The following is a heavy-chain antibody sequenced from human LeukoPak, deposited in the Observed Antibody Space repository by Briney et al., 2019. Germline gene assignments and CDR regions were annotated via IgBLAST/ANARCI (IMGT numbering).Heavy chain of an antibody. CDR3: ARGTIGDGFDI. D-gene: IGHD4/OR15-4a*01. J-gene: IGHJ3*02. CDR2: LYYSGST. V-gene: IGHV4-39*01. CDR1: GGPITTDSYY. Sequence: SETLSLTCNVSGGPITTDSYYRGWIRQVPGKGLEWIATLYYSGSTYYNPSLKSRVTMSGDRSKGQFSLRLTSVTAADTAVYYCARGTIGDGFDIWGHGTMVAVSS.